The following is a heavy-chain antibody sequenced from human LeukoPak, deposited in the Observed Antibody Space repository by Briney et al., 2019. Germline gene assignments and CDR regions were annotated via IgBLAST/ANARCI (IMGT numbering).Heavy chain of an antibody. Sequence: GGSLRLSCAASGFTFSSYAMSWVRQAPGKGLEWVSAISGSGGSTYYADSVKGRFTISRDNSKNTLYLQMNSLRAEDTAVYYCARDRLRLGYERTNWFDPWGQGTLVTVSS. J-gene: IGHJ5*02. CDR3: ARDRLRLGYERTNWFDP. D-gene: IGHD2-15*01. CDR2: ISGSGGST. CDR1: GFTFSSYA. V-gene: IGHV3-23*01.